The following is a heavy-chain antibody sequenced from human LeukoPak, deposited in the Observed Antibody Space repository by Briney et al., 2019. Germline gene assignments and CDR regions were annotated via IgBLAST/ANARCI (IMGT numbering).Heavy chain of an antibody. CDR3: ARERGEAFDY. CDR2: IGSSSTSI. CDR1: GFTFSDYY. Sequence: PGGSLRLSCAASGFTFSDYYMSWIRQAPGKGLEWVSSIGSSSTSIYYADSVKGRFTISRDNAKNSLYLQMNSLRAEDTAVYYCARERGEAFDYWGQGTLVTVSS. J-gene: IGHJ4*02. V-gene: IGHV3-11*04. D-gene: IGHD3-16*01.